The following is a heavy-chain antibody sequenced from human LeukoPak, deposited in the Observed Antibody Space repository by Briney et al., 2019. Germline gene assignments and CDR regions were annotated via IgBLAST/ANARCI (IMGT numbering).Heavy chain of an antibody. D-gene: IGHD3-22*01. CDR1: GFTFSSYW. V-gene: IGHV3-74*01. CDR2: INSDGSST. CDR3: ARDGELTNYYDSSGYYSPFGDY. J-gene: IGHJ4*02. Sequence: GGSLRLSCAASGFTFSSYWMHWVRQAPGKGLVWVSRINSDGSSTSYADSVKGRFTISRDNAKNTLYLQMNSLRAEDTAVYYCARDGELTNYYDSSGYYSPFGDYWGQGTLVTVSS.